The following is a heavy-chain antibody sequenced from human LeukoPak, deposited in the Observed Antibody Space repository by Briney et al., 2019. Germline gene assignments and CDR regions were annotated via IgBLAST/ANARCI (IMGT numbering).Heavy chain of an antibody. J-gene: IGHJ4*02. CDR3: ARGGYYGSSGYYLSDYFDY. Sequence: PSETLSLTCAVYGGSFSGCYWSWIRQPPGKGLEWIGEINHSGSTNYNPSLKSRVTISVDTSKNQFSLKLSSVTAADTAVYYCARGGYYGSSGYYLSDYFDYWGQGTLVTVSS. CDR2: INHSGST. D-gene: IGHD3-22*01. V-gene: IGHV4-34*01. CDR1: GGSFSGCY.